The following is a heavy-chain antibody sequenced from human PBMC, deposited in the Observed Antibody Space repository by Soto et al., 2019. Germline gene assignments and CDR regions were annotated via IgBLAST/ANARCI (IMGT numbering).Heavy chain of an antibody. CDR2: IYYSGST. J-gene: IGHJ4*02. CDR3: AREILTGRFDY. Sequence: SETLSLTCTVSGGSISSYYWSWIRQPPGKGLEWIGYIYYSGSTNYNPSLKSRVTISVDTSKNQFSLKLSSVTAADTAVYYCAREILTGRFDYWGQGTLVTVSS. CDR1: GGSISSYY. D-gene: IGHD3-9*01. V-gene: IGHV4-59*01.